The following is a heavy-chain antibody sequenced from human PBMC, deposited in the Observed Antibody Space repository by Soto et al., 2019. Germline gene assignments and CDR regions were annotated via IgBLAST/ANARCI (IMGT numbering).Heavy chain of an antibody. V-gene: IGHV1-18*01. D-gene: IGHD2-2*02. J-gene: IGHJ6*02. CDR1: GYTFTSYG. Sequence: GASVKVSCSASGYTFTSYGISWVRQAPGQGLEWMGWISAYNGNTNYAQKLQGRVTMTTDTSTSTAYMELRSLRSDDTAVYYCASGAIVVVPAAIPWYYYGMDVWGQGTTVTVSS. CDR3: ASGAIVVVPAAIPWYYYGMDV. CDR2: ISAYNGNT.